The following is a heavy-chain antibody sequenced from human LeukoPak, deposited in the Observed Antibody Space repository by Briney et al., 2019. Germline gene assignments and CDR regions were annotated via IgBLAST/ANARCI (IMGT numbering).Heavy chain of an antibody. V-gene: IGHV4-59*01. CDR3: ARAGNGILTGYFHYFDY. CDR1: GGSISSYY. CDR2: IYYSGST. D-gene: IGHD3-9*01. J-gene: IGHJ4*02. Sequence: TPSETLSLTCTVSGGSISSYYWSWIRQPPGKGLEWIGYIYYSGSTNYNPSLKSRVTISVDTSKNQFSLKLSSVTAADTAVYYCARAGNGILTGYFHYFDYWGQGTLVTVSS.